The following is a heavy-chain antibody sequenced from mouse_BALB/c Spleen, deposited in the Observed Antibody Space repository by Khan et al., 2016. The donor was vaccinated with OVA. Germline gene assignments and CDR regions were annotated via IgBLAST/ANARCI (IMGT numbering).Heavy chain of an antibody. CDR3: ARNYDDGEGIAY. Sequence: QVQLQQSGPGLVQPSQTLSITCTVSGFSLTNYGVHWVRQSPGKGLEWLGLIWSGGSTDYNAAFISRLSISKDNSTSQVFFRMNSLQANDTAIYYCARNYDDGEGIAYWGQGTLVTVSA. V-gene: IGHV2-2*02. D-gene: IGHD2-4*01. J-gene: IGHJ3*01. CDR2: IWSGGST. CDR1: GFSLTNYG.